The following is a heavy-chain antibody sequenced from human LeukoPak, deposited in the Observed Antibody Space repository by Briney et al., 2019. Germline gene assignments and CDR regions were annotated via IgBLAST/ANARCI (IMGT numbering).Heavy chain of an antibody. CDR1: GYTFTSYY. J-gene: IGHJ2*01. V-gene: IGHV1-46*01. D-gene: IGHD3-10*01. CDR2: INPSGGST. CDR3: ARDRRVRGQGYWYFDL. Sequence: ASVKVSCKASGYTFTSYYMHWVRQAPGQGLEWMGIINPSGGSTSYAQKFQGRVTMTRDMSTSTVYMELSSLRSEDTAVYYCARDRRVRGQGYWYFDLWGRGTLVTVSS.